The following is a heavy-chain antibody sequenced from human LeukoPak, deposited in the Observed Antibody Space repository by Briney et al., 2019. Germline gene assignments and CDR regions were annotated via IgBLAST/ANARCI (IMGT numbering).Heavy chain of an antibody. CDR2: ISSSGSTI. D-gene: IGHD1-26*01. V-gene: IGHV3-48*03. CDR1: GFTFSSYE. CDR3: ARAQFSVQWELRAHTSTSHYYYYYMDV. Sequence: PGGSLRLSCAASGFTFSSYEMNWVRQAPGKGLEWVSYISSSGSTIYYADSVKGRFTISRDNAKNSLYLQMNSLRAEDTAVYYCARAQFSVQWELRAHTSTSHYYYYYMDVWGKGTTVTVSS. J-gene: IGHJ6*03.